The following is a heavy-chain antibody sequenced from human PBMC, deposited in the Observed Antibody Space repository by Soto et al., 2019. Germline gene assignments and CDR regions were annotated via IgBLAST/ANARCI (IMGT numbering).Heavy chain of an antibody. J-gene: IGHJ4*02. D-gene: IGHD3-22*01. CDR3: ARSTRDPDYYDSSGYYPLLMY. CDR2: IIPIFGTA. V-gene: IGHV1-69*13. Sequence: SVKVSCKASGGTFSSYAISWVRQAPGQGLEWMGGIIPIFGTANYAQKFQGRVTITADESTSTAYMELSSLRSEDTAVYYCARSTRDPDYYDSSGYYPLLMYWGQGTLVTVSS. CDR1: GGTFSSYA.